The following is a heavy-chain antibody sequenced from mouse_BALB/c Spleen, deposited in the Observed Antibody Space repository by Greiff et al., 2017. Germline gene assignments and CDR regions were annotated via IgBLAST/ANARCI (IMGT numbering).Heavy chain of an antibody. CDR1: GFNIKDTY. J-gene: IGHJ1*01. CDR2: IDPANGNT. V-gene: IGHV14-3*02. CDR3: ARGGNYGYFDV. Sequence: VQLQQSGAELVKPGASVKLSCTASGFNIKDTYMHWVKQRPEQGLEWIGRIDPANGNTKYDPKFQGKATITADTSSNTAYPQLSSLTSEDTAVYYCARGGNYGYFDVWGAGTTVTVSS. D-gene: IGHD1-1*02.